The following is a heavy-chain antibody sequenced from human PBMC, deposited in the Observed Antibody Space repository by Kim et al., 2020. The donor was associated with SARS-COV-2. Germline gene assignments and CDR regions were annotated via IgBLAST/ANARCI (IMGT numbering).Heavy chain of an antibody. D-gene: IGHD3-3*01. V-gene: IGHV3-7*01. CDR2: IKQDGSEK. Sequence: GGSLRLSCAASGFTFISYWMSWVRQAPGKGLEWVANIKQDGSEKYYVDSVKGRFTISRDNAKNSLYLQMNSLGAEDTAVYYCARDPGLRFLVDGMDVWGQRTTVTVSS. CDR1: GFTFISYW. J-gene: IGHJ6*02. CDR3: ARDPGLRFLVDGMDV.